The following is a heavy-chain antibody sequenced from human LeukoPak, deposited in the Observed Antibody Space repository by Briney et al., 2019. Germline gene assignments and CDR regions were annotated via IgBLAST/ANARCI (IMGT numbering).Heavy chain of an antibody. D-gene: IGHD3-22*01. CDR2: MNPNSGNT. CDR3: ARGLVYYDSSGNYYYYMDV. J-gene: IGHJ6*03. Sequence: ASVKVSCKASGYTFTNYDINWVRQATGQGLEWMGWMNPNSGNTGYAQKFQGRVTMTRNTSISTAYMELSSLTSEDTAVYYCARGLVYYDSSGNYYYYMDVWGKGTTVTVSS. CDR1: GYTFTNYD. V-gene: IGHV1-8*01.